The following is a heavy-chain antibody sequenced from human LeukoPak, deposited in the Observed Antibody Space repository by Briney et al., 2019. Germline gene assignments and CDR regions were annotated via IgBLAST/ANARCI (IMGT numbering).Heavy chain of an antibody. Sequence: SETLSLTCSVSGGSISNYYWIWIRQPPGKGLEWIGYIYPGGNTMYSPALKSRVSISVDMSKNPFSLRLNSVTAADTAVYYCARQGHCTNGVCWSPWGQGTLVTVSS. CDR3: ARQGHCTNGVCWSP. V-gene: IGHV4-4*09. D-gene: IGHD2-8*01. CDR1: GGSISNYY. CDR2: IYPGGNT. J-gene: IGHJ1*01.